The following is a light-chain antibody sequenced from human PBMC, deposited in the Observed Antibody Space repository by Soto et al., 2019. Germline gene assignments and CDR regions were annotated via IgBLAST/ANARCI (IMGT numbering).Light chain of an antibody. CDR2: GAS. Sequence: EIVVTQSAATLCASPGEGVTLXCRASQFLSSWFGWYQQINGQVPRLLLYGASTRDTGITARFSGSGYGKEFNITISSLPPDDLATYDCQQYNSYSTFGQGTKVDIK. CDR3: QQYNSYST. J-gene: IGKJ1*01. V-gene: IGKV3-15*01. CDR1: QFLSSW.